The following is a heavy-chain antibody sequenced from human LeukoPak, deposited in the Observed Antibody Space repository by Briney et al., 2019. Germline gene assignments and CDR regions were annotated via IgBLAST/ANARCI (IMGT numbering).Heavy chain of an antibody. D-gene: IGHD6-19*01. CDR3: AKDRIPVAGRQDIWDY. V-gene: IGHV3-23*01. CDR2: ISGSGDRT. Sequence: GGSLRLSCVGAGFTFSNYAMTWVRQAPGKGLGWVSGISGSGDRTYYADSVKGRFTISRDNSKNTLYLPMNRLTDDDSAVYYCAKDRIPVAGRQDIWDYWGQGTLVTVSS. CDR1: GFTFSNYA. J-gene: IGHJ4*02.